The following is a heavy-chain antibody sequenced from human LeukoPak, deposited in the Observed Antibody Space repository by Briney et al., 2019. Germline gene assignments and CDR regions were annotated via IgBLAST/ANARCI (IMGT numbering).Heavy chain of an antibody. CDR1: GLSFTSAW. CDR2: IKSKAAGGTT. Sequence: PGGSLGLSCAVSGLSFTSAWMSWVRQAPGKGLEWVGRIKSKAAGGTTDYAAPVKGRFSISRDDSRNTLYLQMNSLKSEDTAVYFCTADLPGGYSDYFDYWGQGTLVTVSS. D-gene: IGHD2-15*01. J-gene: IGHJ4*02. CDR3: TADLPGGYSDYFDY. V-gene: IGHV3-15*01.